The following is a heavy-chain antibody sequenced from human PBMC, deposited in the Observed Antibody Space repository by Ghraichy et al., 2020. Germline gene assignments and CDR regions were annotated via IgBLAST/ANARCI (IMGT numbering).Heavy chain of an antibody. D-gene: IGHD4-23*01. Sequence: GESLNISCAASGFSFISYALTWVRQAPGKGLEWVSVVGDSGEYTYYADSVKGRFTVSKDKSRNTLYLEMNNLRAEDMAVYYCAKDLDYGGPGGAFDLWGRGTMVTVSS. CDR1: GFSFISYA. J-gene: IGHJ3*01. V-gene: IGHV3-23*01. CDR3: AKDLDYGGPGGAFDL. CDR2: VGDSGEYT.